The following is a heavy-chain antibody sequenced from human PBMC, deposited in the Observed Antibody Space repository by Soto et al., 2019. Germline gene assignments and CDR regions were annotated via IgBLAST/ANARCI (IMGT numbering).Heavy chain of an antibody. CDR2: IIPIFGTA. Sequence: SVKVSCKASGRTFSSFGISWVRQAPGQGLEWMGGIIPIFGTANYAQKFQGRVTITADESTSTAYMELSSLRSEDTAVYYCARVATGSYFDYWGQGTLVTVSS. J-gene: IGHJ4*02. CDR1: GRTFSSFG. V-gene: IGHV1-69*13. D-gene: IGHD1-1*01. CDR3: ARVATGSYFDY.